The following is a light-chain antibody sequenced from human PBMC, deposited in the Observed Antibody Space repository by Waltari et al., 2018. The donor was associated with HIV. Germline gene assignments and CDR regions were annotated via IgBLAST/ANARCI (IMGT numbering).Light chain of an antibody. V-gene: IGLV2-11*01. CDR2: DVT. CDR1: SNDVGGYNY. J-gene: IGLJ1*01. Sequence: QSALTQPRPVSGSPGQSVTVSCTGTSNDVGGYNYVSWYQQHPAQAPNFIIFDVTARPSGIPDRFSGSKSGNTASLTISGLQAEDEADYYCCSYTGSKIYVFGTGTQVTVL. CDR3: CSYTGSKIYV.